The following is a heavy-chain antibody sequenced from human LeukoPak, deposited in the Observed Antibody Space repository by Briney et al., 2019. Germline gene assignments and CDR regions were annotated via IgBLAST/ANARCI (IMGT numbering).Heavy chain of an antibody. J-gene: IGHJ4*02. V-gene: IGHV4-59*01. D-gene: IGHD5-12*01. CDR2: IYYSGST. Sequence: SETLSLTCTVSGGSISSYYWSWIRQPPGKGLEWIGYIYYSGSTNYNPFLKSRVTISVDTSKNQFSLKLSSVTAADTAVYYCARGHSGYDEWYFDYWGQGTLVTVSS. CDR3: ARGHSGYDEWYFDY. CDR1: GGSISSYY.